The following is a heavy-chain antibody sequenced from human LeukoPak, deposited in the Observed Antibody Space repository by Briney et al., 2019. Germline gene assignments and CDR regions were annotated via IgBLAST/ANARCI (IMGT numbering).Heavy chain of an antibody. J-gene: IGHJ6*03. V-gene: IGHV1-2*02. Sequence: ASVKVSCKASGYTFTSYGISWVRQAPGQGLEWMGWINPNSGGTNYAQKFQGRVTMTRDTSISTAYMELSRLRSDDTAVYYCARDMDYYYMDVWGKGTTVTISS. CDR2: INPNSGGT. CDR1: GYTFTSYG. CDR3: ARDMDYYYMDV. D-gene: IGHD3-10*01.